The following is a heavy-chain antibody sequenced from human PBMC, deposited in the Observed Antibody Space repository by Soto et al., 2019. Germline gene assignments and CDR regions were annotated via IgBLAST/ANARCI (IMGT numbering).Heavy chain of an antibody. Sequence: HPGGSLGLSCAASGFTFSSYCMHWVRQAPGKGLVWVSRINIDGSSTSYADSVKGRFTISRDNAKNTLYLQMNSLRVEDTAVYYCARGRGYCSGSSCYVDLWGQGTLVTVSS. J-gene: IGHJ5*02. D-gene: IGHD2-15*01. CDR3: ARGRGYCSGSSCYVDL. V-gene: IGHV3-74*01. CDR1: GFTFSSYC. CDR2: INIDGSST.